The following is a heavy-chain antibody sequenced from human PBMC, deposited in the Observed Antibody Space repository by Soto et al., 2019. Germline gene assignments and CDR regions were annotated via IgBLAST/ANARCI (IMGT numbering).Heavy chain of an antibody. CDR1: GFTCSSYW. CDR3: ARRDMYYDFWSGYYTGWFDP. V-gene: IGHV3-7*01. Sequence: EVQLVESGGGLIQPGGSLRLSCAASGFTCSSYWMSWVRQAPGKGLEWVANIKQDGSEKYYVDSVKGRFTISRDNAKNSLYLQMNSLRAEDTAVYYCARRDMYYDFWSGYYTGWFDPWGQGTLVTVSS. J-gene: IGHJ5*02. CDR2: IKQDGSEK. D-gene: IGHD3-3*01.